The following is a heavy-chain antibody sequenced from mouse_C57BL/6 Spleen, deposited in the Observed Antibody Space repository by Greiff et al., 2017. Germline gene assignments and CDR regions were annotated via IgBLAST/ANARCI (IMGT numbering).Heavy chain of an antibody. V-gene: IGHV1-47*01. CDR3: ARRGLRREDWYFDV. J-gene: IGHJ1*03. CDR2: FHPYNDDT. CDR1: GYTFTTYP. Sequence: VMLVESGAELVKPGASVKMSCKASGYTFTTYPIEWMKQNHGKSLEWIGNFHPYNDDTKYNEKFKGKATLTVEKSSSTVYLELSRLTSDDSAVYYCARRGLRREDWYFDVWGTGTTVTVSS. D-gene: IGHD2-4*01.